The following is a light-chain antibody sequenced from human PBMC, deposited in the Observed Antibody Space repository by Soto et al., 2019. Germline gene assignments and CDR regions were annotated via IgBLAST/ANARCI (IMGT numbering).Light chain of an antibody. Sequence: QSAVTHPASVSGSPGQSITISCTGNSSDVGGYNYVSWYQQHPGKAPKFMIYDVSNRPSGVSNRFSGSKSGNTASLTISGLQAEDEADYYCSSYTTSNTRQIVFGTGSKVTVL. V-gene: IGLV2-14*01. CDR1: SSDVGGYNY. CDR3: SSYTTSNTRQIV. CDR2: DVS. J-gene: IGLJ1*01.